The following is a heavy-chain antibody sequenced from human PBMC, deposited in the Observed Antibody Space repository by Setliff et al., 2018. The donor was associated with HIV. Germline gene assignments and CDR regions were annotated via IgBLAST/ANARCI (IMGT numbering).Heavy chain of an antibody. J-gene: IGHJ5*02. CDR3: ARYGGNSFWFDP. CDR2: IHYKGNI. V-gene: IGHV4-30-4*08. D-gene: IGHD2-21*01. Sequence: PSEILSLTCTVSGDSIISGDYYWSWIRQSPGKGLEWIGHIHYKGNIDYNPSLKSRVTISVDTSKNQFSLKLISVTAADTAVYYCARYGGNSFWFDPWGQGTLVTVSS. CDR1: GDSIISGDYY.